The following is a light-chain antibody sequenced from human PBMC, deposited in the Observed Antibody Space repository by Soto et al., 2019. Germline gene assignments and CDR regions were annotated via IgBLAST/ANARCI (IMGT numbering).Light chain of an antibody. J-gene: IGLJ1*01. CDR2: DVT. V-gene: IGLV2-11*01. CDR1: SSDVGGYDY. Sequence: SVLTQPRSVSGSPGQSVTISCTGTSSDVGGYDYVSWYQQHPGKAPKLMISDVTKRPSGVPDRSSGSKSGNTASLTISGLQAEDEADYYCCSYAGYYTHYVFGTGTKVTVL. CDR3: CSYAGYYTHYV.